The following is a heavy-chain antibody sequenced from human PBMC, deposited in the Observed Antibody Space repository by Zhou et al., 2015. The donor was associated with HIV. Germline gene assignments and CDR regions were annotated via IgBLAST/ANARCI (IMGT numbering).Heavy chain of an antibody. D-gene: IGHD3-22*01. J-gene: IGHJ4*02. Sequence: QVQLVQSGAEVKKPGSSVKVSCKASGGTFSSYTISWVRQAPGQGLEWMGRIIPILGIANYAQKFQGRVTITADKSTSTAYMELSSLRSEDTAVYYCARDRGPRDSSGSGRDDFDYWGQGTLVTVSS. V-gene: IGHV1-69*08. CDR3: ARDRGPRDSSGSGRDDFDY. CDR2: IIPILGIA. CDR1: GGTFSSYT.